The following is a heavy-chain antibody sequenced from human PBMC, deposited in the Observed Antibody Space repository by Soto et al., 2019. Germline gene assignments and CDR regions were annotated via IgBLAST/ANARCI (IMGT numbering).Heavy chain of an antibody. CDR1: GFAFSTYG. V-gene: IGHV3-30*18. J-gene: IGHJ6*02. Sequence: QMQLVESGGGVVQPGRSLRLSCAASGFAFSTYGMHWVRQAPGKGLDWVTLISYDADYKYYADSVRGRFTISRDNSKNTLYLQMNSLRVEDTAVYYCVKDRSEYRGNSWDHYYGMDVWGQGTTVTVSS. CDR3: VKDRSEYRGNSWDHYYGMDV. D-gene: IGHD2-21*01. CDR2: ISYDADYK.